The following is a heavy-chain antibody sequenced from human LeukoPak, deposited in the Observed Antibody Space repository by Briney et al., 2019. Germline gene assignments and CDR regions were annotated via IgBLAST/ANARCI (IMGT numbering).Heavy chain of an antibody. Sequence: GGSPRLSCAGSGFTLHDYVMNWGRPDPRKGLEWVSDLKWIGGSTGYADSVTGPFTISRDNAKNSLYLQMNSLRAEDTAFYYCARNWGTFSWYFDLWGRGTLVTVSS. D-gene: IGHD2/OR15-2a*01. J-gene: IGHJ2*01. CDR3: ARNWGTFSWYFDL. CDR2: LKWIGGST. V-gene: IGHV3-20*04. CDR1: GFTLHDYV.